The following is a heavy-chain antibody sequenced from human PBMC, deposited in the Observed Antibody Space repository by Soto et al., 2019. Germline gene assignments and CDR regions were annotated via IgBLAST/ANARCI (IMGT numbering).Heavy chain of an antibody. D-gene: IGHD2-15*01. V-gene: IGHV4-31*03. CDR3: ARDRECSGGTCYNYFDY. CDR1: GGSISSGGYY. CDR2: IYYSGST. Sequence: PSETLSHTCTVSGGSISSGGYYWSWIRQHPGKGLEWIGYIYYSGSTYYNPSLKSRVTISVDASKNQFSLKLSSVTAADTAVYYCARDRECSGGTCYNYFDYWGQGTLVTVSS. J-gene: IGHJ4*02.